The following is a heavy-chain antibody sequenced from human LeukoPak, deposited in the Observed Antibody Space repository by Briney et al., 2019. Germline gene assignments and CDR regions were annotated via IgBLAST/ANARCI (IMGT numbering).Heavy chain of an antibody. V-gene: IGHV4-59*08. Sequence: SETLSLTCTVSGGSISNYYWSWIRQPPGKGLEWIGYIYYSGSTNYNPSLKSRVTISVDTSKNQFSLKLSSVTAADTAVYYCARGRDSRGYQFMGFDSWGQGTLVTVSS. CDR1: GGSISNYY. CDR2: IYYSGST. J-gene: IGHJ4*02. CDR3: ARGRDSRGYQFMGFDS. D-gene: IGHD3-22*01.